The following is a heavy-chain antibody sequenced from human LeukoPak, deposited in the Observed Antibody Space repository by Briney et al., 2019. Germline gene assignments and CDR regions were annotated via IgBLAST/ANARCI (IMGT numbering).Heavy chain of an antibody. CDR2: IKRDGSFA. CDR1: GFTFSDYW. V-gene: IGHV3-7*01. CDR3: ARWRRDHSEFDF. J-gene: IGHJ4*02. Sequence: PGGSLRLSCAASGFTFSDYWMAWVRQAPVKGLEWVANIKRDGSFAEYGDSLEGRFIISRDNGENSLFLQMSSLRVEDTAVYHCARWRRDHSEFDFWGQGTLVTVSS. D-gene: IGHD1-14*01.